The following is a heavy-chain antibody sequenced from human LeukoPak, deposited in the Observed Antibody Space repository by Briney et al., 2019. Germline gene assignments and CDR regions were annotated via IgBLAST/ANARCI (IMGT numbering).Heavy chain of an antibody. CDR2: ISSSGSTI. D-gene: IGHD5-18*01. Sequence: GGSLRLSCAASGFTLSDYYMSWIRQAPGKGLEWVSYISSSGSTIYYADSVKGRFTISRDNAKNSLYLQMNSLRAEDTAVYYCARDPGPIQLWLVSFDYWGQGTLVTVSS. J-gene: IGHJ4*02. CDR1: GFTLSDYY. V-gene: IGHV3-11*04. CDR3: ARDPGPIQLWLVSFDY.